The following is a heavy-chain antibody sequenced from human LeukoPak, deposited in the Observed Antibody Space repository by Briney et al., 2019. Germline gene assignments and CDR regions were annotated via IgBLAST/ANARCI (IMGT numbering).Heavy chain of an antibody. V-gene: IGHV1-18*01. Sequence: ASVKVSCKASGYTFTNSGISWVRQAPGQGLEWGGWVSGDNGNWNYAQRLQGRVTMTTDTSTSTAYMELRSLRSDDTAVYYCAREFRYCSGGDCGKPEENGMDVWGQGTTVTVSS. CDR1: GYTFTNSG. D-gene: IGHD2-15*01. J-gene: IGHJ6*02. CDR2: VSGDNGNW. CDR3: AREFRYCSGGDCGKPEENGMDV.